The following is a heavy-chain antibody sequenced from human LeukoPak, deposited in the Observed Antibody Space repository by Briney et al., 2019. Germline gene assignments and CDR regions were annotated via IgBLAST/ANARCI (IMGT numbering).Heavy chain of an antibody. CDR2: MNPNSGNT. J-gene: IGHJ4*02. V-gene: IGHV1-8*01. CDR1: GYTFTSYD. D-gene: IGHD6-13*01. Sequence: ASVKVSRKASGYTFTSYDINWVRQATGQGLEWMGWMNPNSGNTGYAQKFQGRATMTRNTSISTAYMELSSLRSEDTAVYYCARGVQSSSWDTPRFDYWGQGTLVTVSS. CDR3: ARGVQSSSWDTPRFDY.